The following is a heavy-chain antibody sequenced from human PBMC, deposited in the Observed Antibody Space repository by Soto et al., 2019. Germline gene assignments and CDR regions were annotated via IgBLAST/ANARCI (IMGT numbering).Heavy chain of an antibody. CDR1: GFSLNTSGMC. CDR2: IDWDDDK. D-gene: IGHD5-18*01. CDR3: ARIRVVGVDTPMVTSFDY. Sequence: SGPTPVNPTQTLTLTCTFSGFSLNTSGMCVSWIRQPPGKALEWLALIDWDDDKYYSTSLGTRLTISKDTSKNQVVLTMTNMDPVDTATYYCARIRVVGVDTPMVTSFDYWGQGTLVTVSS. V-gene: IGHV2-70*01. J-gene: IGHJ4*02.